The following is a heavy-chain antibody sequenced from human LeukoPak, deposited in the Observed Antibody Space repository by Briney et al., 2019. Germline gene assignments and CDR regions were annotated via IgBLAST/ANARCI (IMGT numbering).Heavy chain of an antibody. CDR1: GGSISSNNW. D-gene: IGHD1-1*01. V-gene: IGHV4-4*02. Sequence: SETLSLTCAVSGGSISSNNWWGWVRQPPGKGLEWIGEIYHSGSPNYNPSLKIRVTISVDKSRNHFSLNLSSVTAADTAVYYCARVNINNWHSCDYWGQGTLVTVFS. J-gene: IGHJ4*02. CDR2: IYHSGSP. CDR3: ARVNINNWHSCDY.